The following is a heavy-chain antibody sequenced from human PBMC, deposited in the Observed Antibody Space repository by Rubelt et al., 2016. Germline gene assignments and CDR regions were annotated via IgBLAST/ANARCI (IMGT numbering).Heavy chain of an antibody. CDR3: ARGSGADGVVIEAGY. CDR1: GGSFSGYY. V-gene: IGHV4-34*01. J-gene: IGHJ4*02. CDR2: INPSGST. Sequence: QVQLRQWGAGLLKPSETLSVTCAVYGGSFSGYYWSWIRQPPGKGLEWIGEINPSGSTNYNPSLKSRVTISVDTSKKQFSLGLSSVNAADTAVYHCARGSGADGVVIEAGYWGQGTPVTVSS. D-gene: IGHD3-3*01.